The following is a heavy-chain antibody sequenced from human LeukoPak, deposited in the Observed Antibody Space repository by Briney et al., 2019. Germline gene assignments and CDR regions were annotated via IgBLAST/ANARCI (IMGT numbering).Heavy chain of an antibody. CDR1: GFTFSSYA. CDR2: ISGSGGST. D-gene: IGHD3-10*01. J-gene: IGHJ4*02. CDR3: AKDMRPGSYEGDYIYYFDH. Sequence: PGGSLRLSCAASGFTFSSYAMSWVRQAPGKGLEWVSAISGSGGSTYYADSVKGRFTISRDNSKNTLYLQMNSLRAEDTAVYYCAKDMRPGSYEGDYIYYFDHWGQGTLVTVSS. V-gene: IGHV3-23*01.